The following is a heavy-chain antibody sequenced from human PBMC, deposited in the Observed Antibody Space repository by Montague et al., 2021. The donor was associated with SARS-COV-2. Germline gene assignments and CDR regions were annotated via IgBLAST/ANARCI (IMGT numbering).Heavy chain of an antibody. V-gene: IGHV4-34*01. J-gene: IGHJ4*02. CDR2: IKQSGST. Sequence: LSLTCSVYGGSFGDDHWSWIRQPPGKGLEWIGDIKQSGSTNYNXSLKSRGTISVDTSKNQFSLKLTSVTAADTAVYFCARGHLSVSMIVVVFTSASYYFDYWGQGAQVTVSS. CDR3: ARGHLSVSMIVVVFTSASYYFDY. CDR1: GGSFGDDH. D-gene: IGHD3-22*01.